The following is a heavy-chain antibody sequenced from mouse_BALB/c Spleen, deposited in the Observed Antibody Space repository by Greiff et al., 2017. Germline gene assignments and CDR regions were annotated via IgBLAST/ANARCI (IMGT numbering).Heavy chain of an antibody. CDR3: AITAADY. Sequence: VQLKESGAELVKPGASVKLSCTASGFNFKDTYMHWVKQRPEQGLEWIGRIDPANGNTKYDPKFQGKATITADTSSNTAYLQLSSLTSEDTAVYYCAITAADYWGQGTTLTVSA. V-gene: IGHV14-3*02. J-gene: IGHJ2*01. CDR2: IDPANGNT. D-gene: IGHD1-2*01. CDR1: GFNFKDTY.